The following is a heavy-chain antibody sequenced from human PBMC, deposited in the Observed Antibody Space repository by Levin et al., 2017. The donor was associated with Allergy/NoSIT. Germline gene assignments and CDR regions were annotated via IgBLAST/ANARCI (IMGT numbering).Heavy chain of an antibody. Sequence: KVSCKGSGYSFTSYWIGWVRQMPGKGLEWMGIIYPGDSDTRYSPSFQGQVTISADKSISTAYLQWSSLKASDTAMYYCARQVRYYDILTGYYYFDYWGQGTLVTVSS. J-gene: IGHJ4*02. D-gene: IGHD3-9*01. CDR1: GYSFTSYW. CDR3: ARQVRYYDILTGYYYFDY. CDR2: IYPGDSDT. V-gene: IGHV5-51*01.